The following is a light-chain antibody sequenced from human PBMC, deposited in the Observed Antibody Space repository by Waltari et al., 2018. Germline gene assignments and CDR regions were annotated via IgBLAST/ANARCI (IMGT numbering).Light chain of an antibody. CDR2: DAS. CDR3: QQYENIPIT. V-gene: IGKV1-33*01. CDR1: RGISKY. J-gene: IGKJ5*01. Sequence: DIQMTQSPSSLSASVGDRVTITCPASRGISKYLNWYQQKPGKVPKLLIYDASNLERGVPSRFSGSGSGTDFTFTISGLQPEDIATYYCQQYENIPITFGQGTRLEIK.